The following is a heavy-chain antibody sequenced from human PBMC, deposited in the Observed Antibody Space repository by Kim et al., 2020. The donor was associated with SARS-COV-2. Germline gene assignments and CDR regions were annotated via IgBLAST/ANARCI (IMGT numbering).Heavy chain of an antibody. Sequence: GGSLRLSCAASGFTFSSYAMSWVRQAPGKGLEWVSAISGSGGSTYYADSVKGRFTISRDNSKNTLYLQMNSLRAEDTAVYYCAKTPKDYSNYVAYGFFDYWGQGTLVTVSS. J-gene: IGHJ4*02. CDR3: AKTPKDYSNYVAYGFFDY. V-gene: IGHV3-23*01. CDR1: GFTFSSYA. D-gene: IGHD4-4*01. CDR2: ISGSGGST.